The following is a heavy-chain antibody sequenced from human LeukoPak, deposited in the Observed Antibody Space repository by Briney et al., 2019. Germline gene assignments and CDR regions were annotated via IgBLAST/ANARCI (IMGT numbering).Heavy chain of an antibody. CDR2: INPNSGGT. CDR3: ARDNFFGFSYSWHFDY. CDR1: RYSFTGYC. V-gene: IGHV1-2*02. Sequence: SRKPSCKTERYSFTGYCMYWVRQAPGQKHEWMGWINPNSGGTNYAQKFQDRVTMTRDTSISTAYMELSRLRSDDTAVYYCARDNFFGFSYSWHFDYWGLGTLVTVSS. D-gene: IGHD5-18*01. J-gene: IGHJ4*02.